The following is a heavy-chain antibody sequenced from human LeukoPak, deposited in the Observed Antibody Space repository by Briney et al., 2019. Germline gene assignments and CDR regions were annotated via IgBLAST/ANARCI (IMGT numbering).Heavy chain of an antibody. CDR1: GGSISSYY. CDR3: ANGYSA. Sequence: SETLSLTCTVSGGSISSYYWSWIRQPPGKGLEWIGYIYHSGSTNYNPSLKSRVTISVDTSKNQFSLKLSSVTAADTAVYYCANGYSAWGQGTLVTVSS. V-gene: IGHV4-59*01. J-gene: IGHJ5*02. D-gene: IGHD5-24*01. CDR2: IYHSGST.